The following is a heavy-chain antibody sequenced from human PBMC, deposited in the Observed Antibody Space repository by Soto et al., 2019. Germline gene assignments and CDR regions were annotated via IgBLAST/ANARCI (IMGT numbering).Heavy chain of an antibody. J-gene: IGHJ5*02. Sequence: ASVKVSCKASGYTFTSYDINWVRQATGQGLEWMGWMNPNSGNTGYAQKFQGRVTMTRNTSISTAYMELGSLRSEDTAVYYCARPSGFSGALGFDPWGQGTLVTVSS. CDR3: ARPSGFSGALGFDP. CDR1: GYTFTSYD. D-gene: IGHD3-10*01. CDR2: MNPNSGNT. V-gene: IGHV1-8*01.